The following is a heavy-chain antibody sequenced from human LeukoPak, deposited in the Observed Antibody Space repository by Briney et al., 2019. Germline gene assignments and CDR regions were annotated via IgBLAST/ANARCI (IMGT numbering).Heavy chain of an antibody. J-gene: IGHJ1*01. Sequence: GESLKISCKGSGYSFTSYWISLVRQMPGKGLEWMGRIDPSDSYTNYSPSFQGHVTISADKSISTAYLQWSSLEASDTAMYYCAMARSRVAGLRYFHHWGQGTLVTVSS. D-gene: IGHD6-19*01. CDR3: AMARSRVAGLRYFHH. CDR2: IDPSDSYT. CDR1: GYSFTSYW. V-gene: IGHV5-10-1*01.